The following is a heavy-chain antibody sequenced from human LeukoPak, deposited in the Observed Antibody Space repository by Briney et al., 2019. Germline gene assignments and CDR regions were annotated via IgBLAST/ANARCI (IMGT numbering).Heavy chain of an antibody. CDR3: ARPNWNPETDWFDP. D-gene: IGHD1-1*01. V-gene: IGHV3-23*01. J-gene: IGHJ5*02. Sequence: GGSLRLSCAVSGFTFSSYAMSWVRQAPGKGLEWVSGISGSGGTTYYADSVKGRFTISRDNSNNTLYLQMSSLRTEDTAIYYCARPNWNPETDWFDPWGQGTLVTVSS. CDR1: GFTFSSYA. CDR2: ISGSGGTT.